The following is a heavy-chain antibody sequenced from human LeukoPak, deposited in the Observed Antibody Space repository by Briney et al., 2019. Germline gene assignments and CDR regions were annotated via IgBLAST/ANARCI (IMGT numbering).Heavy chain of an antibody. D-gene: IGHD5-18*01. CDR1: GFTFSSYA. CDR2: ISGSDNST. V-gene: IGHV3-23*01. CDR3: TTEPTAMDIRLGFDY. J-gene: IGHJ4*02. Sequence: GGSLRLSCAASGFTFSSYAMSWVRQAPGKGLEWVSAISGSDNSTYYADSVKGRFTISRDNSKNTLYLQMNSLKTEYTAVYYCTTEPTAMDIRLGFDYWGQGTLVTVSS.